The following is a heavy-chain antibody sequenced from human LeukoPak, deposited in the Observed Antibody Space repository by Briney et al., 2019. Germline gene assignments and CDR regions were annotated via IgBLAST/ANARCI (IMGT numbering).Heavy chain of an antibody. J-gene: IGHJ6*03. CDR2: IYTSGST. D-gene: IGHD6-6*01. Sequence: SSETLSLTCTVYGRSISSYYWRSIRQPPGKGLEWIGYIYTSGSTNYNPSLKSRVTISVDTSKNQFSLKLSSVTAADTAVYYCARLGGSSRLYYYYYMDVWGKGTTVTVSS. CDR1: GRSISSYY. V-gene: IGHV4-4*09. CDR3: ARLGGSSRLYYYYYMDV.